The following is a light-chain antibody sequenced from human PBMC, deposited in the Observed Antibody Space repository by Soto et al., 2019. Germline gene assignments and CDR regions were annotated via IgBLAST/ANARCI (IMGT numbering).Light chain of an antibody. CDR2: DAS. CDR1: QDISNY. CDR3: QQYANLPRT. V-gene: IGKV1-33*01. J-gene: IGKJ1*01. Sequence: DIQMTQSPSSLSASVGDRVTITCQASQDISNYLNWYQQKPGKAPKLLIYDASNLETGVPSRFSGSGSGTDFTFTFSSLQPDDISTYYCQQYANLPRTFGQGTKVEIK.